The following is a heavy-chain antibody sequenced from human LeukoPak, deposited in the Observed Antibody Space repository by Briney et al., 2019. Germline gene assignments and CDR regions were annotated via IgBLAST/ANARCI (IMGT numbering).Heavy chain of an antibody. J-gene: IGHJ4*02. Sequence: SETLSLTCAVYGGSFSGYYWSWIRQPPGKGLEWIGEINHSGSTNYNPSLKSRVTISVDTSKIQSSLKLSSVTAADTAVYYCARTRYFDWLLVNYFDYWGQGTLVTVSS. D-gene: IGHD3-9*01. V-gene: IGHV4-34*01. CDR1: GGSFSGYY. CDR2: INHSGST. CDR3: ARTRYFDWLLVNYFDY.